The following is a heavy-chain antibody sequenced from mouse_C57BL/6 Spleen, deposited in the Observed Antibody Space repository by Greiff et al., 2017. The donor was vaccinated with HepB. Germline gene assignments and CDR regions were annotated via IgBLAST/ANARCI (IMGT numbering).Heavy chain of an antibody. CDR3: ARWPDDYGSSYVDY. CDR2: INPYNGGT. CDR1: GYTFTDYY. J-gene: IGHJ2*01. D-gene: IGHD1-1*01. Sequence: VQLQQSGPVLVKPGASVKMSCKASGYTFTDYYMNWVKQSHGKSLEWIGVINPYNGGTSYNQKFKGKATLTVDKSSSTAYMELNSLTSEDSAVYYCARWPDDYGSSYVDYWGQGTTLTVSS. V-gene: IGHV1-19*01.